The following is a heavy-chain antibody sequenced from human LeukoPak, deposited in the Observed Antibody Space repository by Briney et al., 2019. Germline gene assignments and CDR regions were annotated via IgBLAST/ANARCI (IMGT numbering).Heavy chain of an antibody. CDR2: INHSGST. J-gene: IGHJ4*02. V-gene: IGHV4-39*07. D-gene: IGHD6-19*01. CDR1: GGSISSGGYY. CDR3: ARCLDRSGCQIFDY. Sequence: SETLSLTCTVSGGSISSGGYYWSWIRQPPGKGLEWIGEINHSGSTNYNPSLKSRVTISVDTSKNQFSLKLSSVTAADTAVYYCARCLDRSGCQIFDYWGQGTLVTVSS.